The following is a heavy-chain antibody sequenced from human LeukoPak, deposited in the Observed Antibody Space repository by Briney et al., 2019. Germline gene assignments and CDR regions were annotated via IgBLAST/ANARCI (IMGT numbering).Heavy chain of an antibody. CDR3: ARGGGYSHRQQFDN. V-gene: IGHV1-46*01. D-gene: IGHD5-18*01. Sequence: ASVTVSCTTSGYTFSNYSVTWVRQAAGQGLEWLAVISPSGGGTTYAPRFQGRVTITRDTSRTTVYMDLSRLTSEDTAVYYCARGGGYSHRQQFDNWGQGKLATVSS. J-gene: IGHJ4*02. CDR2: ISPSGGGT. CDR1: GYTFSNYS.